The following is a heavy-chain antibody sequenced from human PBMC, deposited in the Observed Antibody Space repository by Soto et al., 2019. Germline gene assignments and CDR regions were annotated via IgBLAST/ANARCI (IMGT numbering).Heavy chain of an antibody. D-gene: IGHD3-10*01. CDR2: IDPSDSYT. CDR1: GYSFTSYW. CDR3: ALPMVRGGGGMDV. J-gene: IGHJ6*02. Sequence: VGCLKVSCNGSGYSFTSYWISWVRQMPWKGLEWMGRIDPSDSYTNYSPSFQGHVTISADKSISTAYLQWSSLKASDTAMYYCALPMVRGGGGMDVCGQETTFTVSS. V-gene: IGHV5-10-1*01.